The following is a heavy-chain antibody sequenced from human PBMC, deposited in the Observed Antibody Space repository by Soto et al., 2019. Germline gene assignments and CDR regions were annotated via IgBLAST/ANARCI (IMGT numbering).Heavy chain of an antibody. CDR3: AKEGGYCSGGSCPWGWFDP. CDR1: GFTFSSYG. J-gene: IGHJ5*02. V-gene: IGHV3-30*18. D-gene: IGHD2-15*01. Sequence: QVQLVESGGGVVQPGRSPRLSCAASGFTFSSYGMHWVRQAPGKGLEWVAVISYDGSNKYYADSVKGRFTISRDNSKNTLYLQMNSLRAEDTAVYYCAKEGGYCSGGSCPWGWFDPWGQGTLVTVSS. CDR2: ISYDGSNK.